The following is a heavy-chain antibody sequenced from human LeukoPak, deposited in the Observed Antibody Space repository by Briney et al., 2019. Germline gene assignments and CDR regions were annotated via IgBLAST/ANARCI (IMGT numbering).Heavy chain of an antibody. V-gene: IGHV3-21*01. CDR2: ISSSSSYI. CDR3: ARGYCSSTSCYGFFFG. Sequence: GGSLRLSCAGSGFTFSSYSMNWVRQAPGKGLEWVSSISSSSSYIYYADSVKGRFTTSRYNAKNSLFLQMNSLRAEDTAVYYGARGYCSSTSCYGFFFGWGQGTLVTVSS. J-gene: IGHJ4*02. CDR1: GFTFSSYS. D-gene: IGHD2-2*01.